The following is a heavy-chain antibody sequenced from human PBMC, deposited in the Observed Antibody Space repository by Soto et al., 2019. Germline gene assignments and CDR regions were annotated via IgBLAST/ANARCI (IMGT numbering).Heavy chain of an antibody. CDR1: GFTFSSYA. V-gene: IGHV3-23*01. CDR2: ISGSGGST. Sequence: GGSLRLSCAASGFTFSSYAMSWVRQAPGKGLEWVSAISGSGGSTYYADSVKGRFTISRDNSKNTLYLQMNSLRAEDTAVYYCARVRYDFWSGYPDYWGQGTLVTVYS. D-gene: IGHD3-3*01. CDR3: ARVRYDFWSGYPDY. J-gene: IGHJ4*02.